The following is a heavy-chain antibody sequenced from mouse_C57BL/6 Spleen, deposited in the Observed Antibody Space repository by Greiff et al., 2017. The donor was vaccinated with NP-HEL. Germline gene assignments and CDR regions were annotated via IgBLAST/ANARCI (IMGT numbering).Heavy chain of an antibody. J-gene: IGHJ1*03. CDR1: GFTFSSYA. D-gene: IGHD1-1*01. CDR2: ISDGGSYT. CDR3: ARDDYGSSYGGYFDV. Sequence: VQLKESGGGLVKPGGSLKLSCAASGFTFSSYAMSWVRQTPEKRLEWVATISDGGSYTYYPDNVKGRFTISRDNAKNNLYLQMSHLKSEDTAMYYCARDDYGSSYGGYFDVWGTGTTVTVSS. V-gene: IGHV5-4*01.